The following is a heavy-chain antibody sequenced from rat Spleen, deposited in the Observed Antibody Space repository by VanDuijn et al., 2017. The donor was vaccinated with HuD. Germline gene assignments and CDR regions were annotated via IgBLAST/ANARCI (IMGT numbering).Heavy chain of an antibody. Sequence: EVQLQESGPGLVKPSQSLSLTCSVTGYSITSNYWGWIRKFPGNTLEWMGYINSAGSTVCNPSLKSRVSITRDTSKNQFFLQVNSVTAEDTATYYCARHGVNYGAYNWFAYWGQGTLVTVSS. CDR1: GYSITSNY. J-gene: IGHJ3*01. CDR3: ARHGVNYGAYNWFAY. CDR2: INSAGST. V-gene: IGHV3-3*01. D-gene: IGHD1-11*01.